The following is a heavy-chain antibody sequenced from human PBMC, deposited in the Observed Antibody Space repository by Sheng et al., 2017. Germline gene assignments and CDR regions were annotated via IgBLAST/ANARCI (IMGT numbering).Heavy chain of an antibody. V-gene: IGHV4-34*01. D-gene: IGHD6-6*01. Sequence: QVQLQQWGAGLLKPSETLSLTCAVYGGSFSGYYWSWIRQPPGKGLEWIGEINHSGSTNYNPSLKSRVTISVDTSKNQFSLKLSSVTAADTAVYYCARGYGSSREDYWGQGTLVTVSS. CDR1: GGSFSGYY. J-gene: IGHJ4*02. CDR2: INHSGST. CDR3: ARGYGSSREDY.